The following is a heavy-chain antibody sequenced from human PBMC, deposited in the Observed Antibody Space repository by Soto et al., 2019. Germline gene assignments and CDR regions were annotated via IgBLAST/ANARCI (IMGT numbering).Heavy chain of an antibody. J-gene: IGHJ6*02. CDR2: ISSSGGST. V-gene: IGHV3-23*01. D-gene: IGHD1-1*01. CDR1: GFTFSSDA. Sequence: EVQLLESGGGVVQPGGSLRLSCAASGFTFSSDAMSWVRQAPGKGLEWVSAISSSGGSTYYADSVKGRFTISRDKSKKKLYLQMNSLGAVDAAEYASAKGHTGPTGNQRYYHYYYGMDVWGQGTTVTVSS. CDR3: AKGHTGPTGNQRYYHYYYGMDV.